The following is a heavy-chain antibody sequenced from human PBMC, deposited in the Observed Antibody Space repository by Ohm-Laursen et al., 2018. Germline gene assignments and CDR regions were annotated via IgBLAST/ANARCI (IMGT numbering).Heavy chain of an antibody. CDR1: GVSISSYY. V-gene: IGHV4-59*01. J-gene: IGHJ4*02. D-gene: IGHD3-10*01. CDR2: IYYSGST. Sequence: SDTLSLTCSVSGVSISSYYWSWIRQPPGKGLEWIGYIYYSGSTNYNPSLKSRVTISVDTSKNQFSLKLSSVTAADMAVYYWARDSVGYIDYWGQGTLVTVSS. CDR3: ARDSVGYIDY.